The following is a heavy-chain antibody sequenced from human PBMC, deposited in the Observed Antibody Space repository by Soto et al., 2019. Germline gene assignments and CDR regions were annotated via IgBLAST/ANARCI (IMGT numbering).Heavy chain of an antibody. V-gene: IGHV1-46*01. D-gene: IGHD3-22*01. J-gene: IGHJ4*02. CDR2: INPSGGST. CDR3: ARGRGYYDSSGYEAFDY. Sequence: ASVKVSCKASGYTFTSYYMHWVRQAPGQGLEWMGIINPSGGSTSYAQKFQGRVTMTRDTSASTVYMELSSLRSEDTAVYYCARGRGYYDSSGYEAFDYWGQGTLVTVSS. CDR1: GYTFTSYY.